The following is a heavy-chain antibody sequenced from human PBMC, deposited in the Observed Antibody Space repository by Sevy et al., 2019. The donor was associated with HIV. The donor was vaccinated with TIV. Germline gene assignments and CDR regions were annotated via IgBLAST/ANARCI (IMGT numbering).Heavy chain of an antibody. D-gene: IGHD3-10*01. J-gene: IGHJ3*02. CDR3: AKDTRPYYFYAFDI. Sequence: GGSLRLSCAASGFTFDDYAMHWVRQAPGKGLEWVSGISWNSVTIDYADSVKGRFTISRDNAKNSLYLQMNSLRAEDTALYYCAKDTRPYYFYAFDIWGQGTMVTVSS. CDR2: ISWNSVTI. V-gene: IGHV3-9*01. CDR1: GFTFDDYA.